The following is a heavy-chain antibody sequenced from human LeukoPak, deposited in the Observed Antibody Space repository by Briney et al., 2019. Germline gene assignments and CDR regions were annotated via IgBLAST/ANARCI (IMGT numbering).Heavy chain of an antibody. CDR2: INPNSGGT. V-gene: IGHV1-2*02. CDR1: GYTFTGYY. J-gene: IGHJ5*02. CDR3: ARDHGFGELFESDP. Sequence: ASVKVSCKASGYTFTGYYMHWVRQAPGQGLEWMGWINPNSGGTNYAQEFQGRVTMTRDTSISTAYMELRSLRSEDTAVYYCARDHGFGELFESDPWGQGTLVTVSS. D-gene: IGHD3-10*01.